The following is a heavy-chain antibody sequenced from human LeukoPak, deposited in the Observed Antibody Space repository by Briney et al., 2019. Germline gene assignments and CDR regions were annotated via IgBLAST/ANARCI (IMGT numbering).Heavy chain of an antibody. Sequence: ASVKVSCKASGYTFTGYYMHWVRQAPGQGLEWMGWINPNSGGTNYAQKFQGRVTMTRDTSISTAYMELSRLRSDDMAVYYCAREILGYCSSTSCYRAGFDPWGQGTLVTVSS. V-gene: IGHV1-2*02. D-gene: IGHD2-2*02. CDR1: GYTFTGYY. CDR2: INPNSGGT. CDR3: AREILGYCSSTSCYRAGFDP. J-gene: IGHJ5*02.